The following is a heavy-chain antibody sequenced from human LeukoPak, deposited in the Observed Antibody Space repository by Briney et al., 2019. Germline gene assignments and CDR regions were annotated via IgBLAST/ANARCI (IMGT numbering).Heavy chain of an antibody. CDR3: AKDRYDYVWGSYRYTPPDY. CDR2: ISSTGGTT. V-gene: IGHV3-23*01. Sequence: GTLRLSCAASGITFSSYGMSWVRQAPGKGLEWVSSISSTGGTTYYADSVKGRFTISRDNSKNTLYLQMNSLRAEDTAVYYCAKDRYDYVWGSYRYTPPDYWGQGTLVTVSS. CDR1: GITFSSYG. J-gene: IGHJ4*02. D-gene: IGHD3-16*02.